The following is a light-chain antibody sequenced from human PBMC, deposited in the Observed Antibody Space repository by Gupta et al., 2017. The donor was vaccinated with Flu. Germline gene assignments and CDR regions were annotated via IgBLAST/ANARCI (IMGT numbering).Light chain of an antibody. CDR3: QQSYSTPRT. Sequence: DNQKTQSPFSPSASLGDRVTITCRASQSISSYLNWYQQNPGKAPKLLIYAASSLQSGVPSRFSGSGSGTDFTLTISSLQPEDFATYYCQQSYSTPRTFGQGTKLEIK. V-gene: IGKV1-39*01. CDR1: QSISSY. CDR2: AAS. J-gene: IGKJ2*02.